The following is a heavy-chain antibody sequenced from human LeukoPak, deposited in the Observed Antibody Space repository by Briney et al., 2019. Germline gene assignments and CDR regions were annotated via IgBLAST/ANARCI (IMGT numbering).Heavy chain of an antibody. CDR1: GYTFTSYA. CDR2: INAGNGNT. J-gene: IGHJ4*02. V-gene: IGHV1-3*01. Sequence: ASVKVSCKASGYTFTSYAMHWVRQAPGQRLEWMGWINAGNGNTKYSQKFQGRVTITRDTSASTAYVELSSLRSEDTAVYYCARNPGIAVAGTGYWGQGTLVTVSS. D-gene: IGHD6-19*01. CDR3: ARNPGIAVAGTGY.